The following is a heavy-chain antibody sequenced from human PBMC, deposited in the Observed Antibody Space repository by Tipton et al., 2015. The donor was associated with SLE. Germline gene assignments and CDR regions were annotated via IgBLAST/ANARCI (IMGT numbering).Heavy chain of an antibody. J-gene: IGHJ6*02. CDR3: AKAEAFRVIGYYYGMDV. CDR2: ISSSSSYT. V-gene: IGHV3-11*06. CDR1: GFTFSDYY. Sequence: SLRLSCAASGFTFSDYYMSWIRQAPGKGLEWVSYISSSSSYTNYADSVKGRFTISRDNAKNSLYLQMNSLIAEDTAVYYCAKAEAFRVIGYYYGMDVWGQGTTVTVSS.